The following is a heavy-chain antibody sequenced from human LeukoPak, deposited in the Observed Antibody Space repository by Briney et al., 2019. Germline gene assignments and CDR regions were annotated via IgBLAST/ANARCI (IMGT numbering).Heavy chain of an antibody. V-gene: IGHV3-7*04. CDR1: GFTFSSYA. CDR2: IKEDGSDK. Sequence: QTWGSLRLSCAASGFTFSSYAMHWVRQAPGKGLEWVAHIKEDGSDKNYVDPVKGRFTISRDNAKNSLYLQMNSLRVEDTAVYYCARVHWYFDFWGRATLATVSS. J-gene: IGHJ2*01. CDR3: ARVHWYFDF.